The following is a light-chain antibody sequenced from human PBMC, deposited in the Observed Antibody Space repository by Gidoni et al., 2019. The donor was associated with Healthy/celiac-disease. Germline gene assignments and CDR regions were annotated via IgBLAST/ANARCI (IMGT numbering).Light chain of an antibody. CDR3: QQSYSTPRYT. V-gene: IGKV1-39*01. J-gene: IGKJ2*01. CDR2: AAS. CDR1: QSISSY. Sequence: DIQMTQSPSSLSASVGDRVTITCRASQSISSYLNWYQQKPGKAPKLLIYAASSFQSGVPSRFSGSGSVTDFTLTISSLQPEDFETYYCQQSYSTPRYTFGQGTKLEFK.